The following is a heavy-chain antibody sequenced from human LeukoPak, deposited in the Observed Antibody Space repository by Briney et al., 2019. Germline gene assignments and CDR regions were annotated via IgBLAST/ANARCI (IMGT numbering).Heavy chain of an antibody. CDR3: AKGLGDFGRTGAFDI. CDR2: ISSGSSTI. Sequence: GGSLRLSCAASGFTFTTYGMHWVRQAPGKGLEWVSYISSGSSTIYYADSVKGRFTISRDNSKNTLSLQMNSLRAEDTAVYYCAKGLGDFGRTGAFDIWGQGTMVTVSS. CDR1: GFTFTTYG. J-gene: IGHJ3*02. D-gene: IGHD2-21*02. V-gene: IGHV3-48*01.